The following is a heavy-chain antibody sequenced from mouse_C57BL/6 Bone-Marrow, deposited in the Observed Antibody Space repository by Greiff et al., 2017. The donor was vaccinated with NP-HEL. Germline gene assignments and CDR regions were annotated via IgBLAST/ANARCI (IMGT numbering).Heavy chain of an antibody. J-gene: IGHJ2*01. CDR1: GFTFSDYY. D-gene: IGHD4-1*01. Sequence: EVQLQESGGGLVQPGGSLKLSCAASGFTFSDYYMYWVRQTPEKRLEWVAYISNGGGSTYYPDTVKGRFTISRDNAKNTLYLQMSRLKSEDTAMYYCARPLWDGGFDYWGQGTTLTVSS. CDR3: ARPLWDGGFDY. CDR2: ISNGGGST. V-gene: IGHV5-12*01.